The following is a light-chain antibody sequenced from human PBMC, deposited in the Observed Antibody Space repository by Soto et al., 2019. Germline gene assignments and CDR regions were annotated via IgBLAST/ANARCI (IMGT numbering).Light chain of an antibody. Sequence: EIVLTQSPGTLSLSPGERATLSCRASQSVSNNYLAWYQQKPGQAPRLLIYGASTRATGIPARFSGSGSGTEFTLTISYLQSEDFAVYYCQQYSKWPPITFGQGTRLEIK. J-gene: IGKJ5*01. V-gene: IGKV3-15*01. CDR1: QSVSNN. CDR3: QQYSKWPPIT. CDR2: GAS.